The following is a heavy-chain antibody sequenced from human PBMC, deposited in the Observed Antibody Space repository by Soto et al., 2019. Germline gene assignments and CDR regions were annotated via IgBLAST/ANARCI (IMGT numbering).Heavy chain of an antibody. CDR3: ARFGITEFDC. J-gene: IGHJ4*02. CDR2: IYYSGST. V-gene: IGHV4-59*01. Sequence: SETLSLTCTVSGGSISSYYWSWIRQPPGKGLEWIGYIYYSGSTNYNPSLKGRVSISVDTSKNQFSLKLSSVTAADTAVYYCARFGITEFDCWGQGTLVTVSS. CDR1: GGSISSYY. D-gene: IGHD3-10*01.